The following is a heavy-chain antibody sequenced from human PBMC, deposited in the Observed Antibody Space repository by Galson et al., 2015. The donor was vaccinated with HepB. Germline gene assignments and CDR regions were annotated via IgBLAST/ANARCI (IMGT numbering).Heavy chain of an antibody. J-gene: IGHJ6*02. CDR3: ARESGEFYYDTLTGRYTHYGMDV. CDR2: INTNTGTP. D-gene: IGHD3-9*01. Sequence: SVKVSCKASGYFFSTFAINWVRQAPGQGLEWMGWINTNTGTPKYAQGLTGRFVFSLDTSVNTAYLQISSLKAEDTAVYYCARESGEFYYDTLTGRYTHYGMDVWGQGTTVTVSS. V-gene: IGHV7-4-1*02. CDR1: GYFFSTFA.